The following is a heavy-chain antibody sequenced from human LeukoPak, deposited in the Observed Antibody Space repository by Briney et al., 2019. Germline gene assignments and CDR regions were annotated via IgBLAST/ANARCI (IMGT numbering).Heavy chain of an antibody. V-gene: IGHV3-33*01. CDR1: AFTFSSYA. J-gene: IGHJ4*02. CDR2: IRYDGSKK. Sequence: GGSLRLSCVASAFTFSSYAMHWVRQAPGKGLEWVTFIRYDGSKKYYADSVKGRFTISRDNAKNSLYLQMNSLRAEDTAVYYCARISGIEVRHWGQETLVTVSS. D-gene: IGHD6-13*01. CDR3: ARISGIEVRH.